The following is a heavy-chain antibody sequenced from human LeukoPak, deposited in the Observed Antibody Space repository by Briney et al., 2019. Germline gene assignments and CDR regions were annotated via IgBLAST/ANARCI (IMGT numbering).Heavy chain of an antibody. V-gene: IGHV4-59*01. CDR2: IYYGGST. J-gene: IGHJ6*03. D-gene: IGHD5-12*01. Sequence: SSETLSFTCTVSGGSISSYYWSWIRQPPGKGLEWVGYIYYGGSTNYKPSLKSRVTISVDTSKNQFSLKLSSVTAADTAVYYCARGRGSRDYWGSYYMDVWGKGTTVIISS. CDR1: GGSISSYY. CDR3: ARGRGSRDYWGSYYMDV.